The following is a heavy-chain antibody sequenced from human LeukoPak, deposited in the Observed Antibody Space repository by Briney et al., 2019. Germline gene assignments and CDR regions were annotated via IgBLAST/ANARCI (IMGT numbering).Heavy chain of an antibody. CDR3: AREDYYDSSGAIISGIDY. CDR2: ISAYNGNT. V-gene: IGHV1-18*01. CDR1: GYTFTSYG. Sequence: ASVKVSCKASGYTFTSYGISWVRQAPGQGLEWMGWISAYNGNTNYAQKLQGRVTMTTDTSTSTAYMELRSLRSDDTAVYYCAREDYYDSSGAIISGIDYWGQGTLVTVS. D-gene: IGHD3-22*01. J-gene: IGHJ4*02.